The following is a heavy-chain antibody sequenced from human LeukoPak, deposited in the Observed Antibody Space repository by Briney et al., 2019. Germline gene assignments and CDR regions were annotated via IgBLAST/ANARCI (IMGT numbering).Heavy chain of an antibody. J-gene: IGHJ5*02. CDR2: AHSSGST. Sequence: SETLSLTCTVSGDSISSYFWSWIRQPPGKGLEWLGYAHSSGSTKYNPSLKSRVTISADASKNQFSLNLRSVTAADTAVYYCARDSHSIDIATPGGFDPWGQGTLVTVSS. CDR1: GDSISSYF. V-gene: IGHV4-59*01. D-gene: IGHD1-26*01. CDR3: ARDSHSIDIATPGGFDP.